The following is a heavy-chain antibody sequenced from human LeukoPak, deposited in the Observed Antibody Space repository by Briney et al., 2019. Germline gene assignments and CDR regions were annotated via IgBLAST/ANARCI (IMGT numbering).Heavy chain of an antibody. CDR3: ARRSYYGSGTYKWFDP. J-gene: IGHJ5*02. Sequence: PSETLSLTCTVSGNSIRSYDWNWLRQSPGKGLEWIGYISYSGSTNYTPSLKSRVTISVDTSKNQFSLRLSSVTAADTAVYYCARRSYYGSGTYKWFDPWGQGTLVTVSS. D-gene: IGHD3-10*01. CDR1: GNSIRSYD. CDR2: ISYSGST. V-gene: IGHV4-59*08.